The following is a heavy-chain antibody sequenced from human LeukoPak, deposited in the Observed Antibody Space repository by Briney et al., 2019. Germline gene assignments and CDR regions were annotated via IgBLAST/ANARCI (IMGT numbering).Heavy chain of an antibody. CDR2: ISDSGGST. J-gene: IGHJ3*02. D-gene: IGHD2-2*01. CDR1: GFTFSSNA. Sequence: GGSLRLSCAASGFTFSSNALSWVRQAPGKGLEWVSAISDSGGSTYYADSVKGRFTISRDNSKNTLYLQTNSLRAEDTAVYYCARDFLGYCSSTTCYGSAFDIWGQGTMVTVSS. CDR3: ARDFLGYCSSTTCYGSAFDI. V-gene: IGHV3-23*01.